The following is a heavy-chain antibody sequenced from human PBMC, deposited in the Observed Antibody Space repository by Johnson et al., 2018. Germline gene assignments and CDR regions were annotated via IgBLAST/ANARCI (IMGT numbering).Heavy chain of an antibody. V-gene: IGHV3-48*02. J-gene: IGHJ3*02. Sequence: EVQLLESGGGLVQPGGSLRLSCAASGFTFSSYSMNWVRQAPGKGLEWVSYISSSSSTIYYADSVKGRFTISRDNAKNYLYLKMNSLRDEDTAGYYCARDLCSGGSCYSLRAFDIWGHGTMVTVSS. CDR2: ISSSSSTI. CDR1: GFTFSSYS. D-gene: IGHD2-15*01. CDR3: ARDLCSGGSCYSLRAFDI.